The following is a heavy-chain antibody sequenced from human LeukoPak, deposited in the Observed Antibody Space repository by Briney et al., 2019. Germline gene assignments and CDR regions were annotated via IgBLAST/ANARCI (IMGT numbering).Heavy chain of an antibody. CDR3: ASGCSSTSCYEYYFDY. J-gene: IGHJ4*02. Sequence: ASVKVSCKASGYTFTGYYMHWVRQAPGQGHEWMGWINPNSGGTNYAQKFQGRVTMTRDTSISTAYMELSRLRSDDTAVYYCASGCSSTSCYEYYFDYWGQGTLVTVSS. D-gene: IGHD2-2*01. CDR2: INPNSGGT. V-gene: IGHV1-2*02. CDR1: GYTFTGYY.